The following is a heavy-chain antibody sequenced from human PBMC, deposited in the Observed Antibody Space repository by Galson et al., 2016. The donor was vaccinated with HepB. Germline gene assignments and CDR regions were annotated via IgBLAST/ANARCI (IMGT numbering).Heavy chain of an antibody. CDR1: GGSISGYY. Sequence: ETLSLTCNVSGGSISGYYWSWIRQPPGKGLELIGYIYYSGSTNYNPSLKSRVTISVDTSKNQFSLNLSSVTAADTALYYCAKVLRVSGPDDFFDNWGQGTLVTVSS. D-gene: IGHD6-19*01. CDR2: IYYSGST. J-gene: IGHJ4*02. V-gene: IGHV4-59*01. CDR3: AKVLRVSGPDDFFDN.